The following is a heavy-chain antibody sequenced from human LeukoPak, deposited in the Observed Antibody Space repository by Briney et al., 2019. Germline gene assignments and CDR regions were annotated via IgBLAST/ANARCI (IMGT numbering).Heavy chain of an antibody. Sequence: GGSLRLSCAASGFTFNNYSMNWVRQAPGKGLEWVSSISSSNNYIYYADSVKGRFTISRDNAKNSLYLQMNSLRAEDTALYYCARAVAEVSPDAFDIWGQGTMVTVSS. CDR3: ARAVAEVSPDAFDI. D-gene: IGHD2-15*01. CDR2: ISSSNNYI. J-gene: IGHJ3*02. V-gene: IGHV3-21*04. CDR1: GFTFNNYS.